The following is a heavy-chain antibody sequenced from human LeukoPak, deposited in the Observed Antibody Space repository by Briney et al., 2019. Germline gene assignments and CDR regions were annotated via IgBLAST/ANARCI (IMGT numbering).Heavy chain of an antibody. CDR1: GGSFSVYY. Sequence: SETLSLTCAVYGGSFSVYYWSWIRQPPGKGLEWIGEINHSGSTNYNPSLKSRVTISVDTSKNQFPLKLSSVTAADTAVYYCARDRVWLQFYTFSRYYYYYGMDVWGQGTTVTVSS. CDR3: ARDRVWLQFYTFSRYYYYYGMDV. J-gene: IGHJ6*02. CDR2: INHSGST. V-gene: IGHV4-34*01. D-gene: IGHD5-24*01.